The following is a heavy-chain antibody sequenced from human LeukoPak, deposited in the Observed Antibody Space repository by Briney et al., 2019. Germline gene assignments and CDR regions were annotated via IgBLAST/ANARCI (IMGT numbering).Heavy chain of an antibody. V-gene: IGHV4-59*01. CDR3: ARGQKYRNGYTVTELGSGYFAY. CDR1: GGSISSYY. CDR2: IYYSGRT. J-gene: IGHJ4*02. Sequence: SETLSLTCSVSGGSISSYYWNWIRQTPGKGLEWIGYIYYSGRTNYNPSLKSRVTISIDTSKNQFSLTLSSVTTADAAVYYCARGQKYRNGYTVTELGSGYFAYWGQGTLVTVSS. D-gene: IGHD5-18*01.